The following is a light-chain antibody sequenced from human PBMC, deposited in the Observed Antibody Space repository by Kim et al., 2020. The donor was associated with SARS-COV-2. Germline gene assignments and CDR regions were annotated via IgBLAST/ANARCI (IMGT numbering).Light chain of an antibody. CDR1: QSVGSSY. V-gene: IGKV3-20*01. Sequence: SPGERASPACRASQSVGSSYLAWYQQKPGQAPRLLFYAASRRATGIPDRFSGSGSGTDFTLTISRLEPEDFAIYYCQHYGRSLWAFGQGTKVDIK. CDR2: AAS. J-gene: IGKJ1*01. CDR3: QHYGRSLWA.